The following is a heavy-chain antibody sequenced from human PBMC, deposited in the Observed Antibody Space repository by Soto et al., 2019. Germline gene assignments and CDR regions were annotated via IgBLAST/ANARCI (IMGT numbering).Heavy chain of an antibody. CDR3: AKVSRARRGGFGGVIVKGWFDP. CDR1: GFTFSSYA. D-gene: IGHD3-16*02. CDR2: ISGSGGST. J-gene: IGHJ5*02. V-gene: IGHV3-23*01. Sequence: EVQLLESGGGLVQPGGSLRLSCAASGFTFSSYAMSWVRQAPGKGLEWVSAISGSGGSTYYADSVKGRFTISRDNSKNTLYLQMNSLRAEDTAVYYCAKVSRARRGGFGGVIVKGWFDPWGQGTLVTVSS.